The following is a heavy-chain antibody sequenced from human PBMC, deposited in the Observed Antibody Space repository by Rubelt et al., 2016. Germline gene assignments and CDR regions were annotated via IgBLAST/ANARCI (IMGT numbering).Heavy chain of an antibody. CDR2: ISGSGGST. CDR3: ARVREDYYDSSGYYSRCYFDY. J-gene: IGHJ4*02. V-gene: IGHV3-23*01. Sequence: GSLRLSCAASGFTFSSYAMSWVRQAPGKGLEWVSAISGSGGSTYYADSVKGRFTISRDNSKNTLYLQMNSLRAEDTAVYYCARVREDYYDSSGYYSRCYFDYWGQGTLVTVSS. D-gene: IGHD3-22*01. CDR1: GFTFSSYA.